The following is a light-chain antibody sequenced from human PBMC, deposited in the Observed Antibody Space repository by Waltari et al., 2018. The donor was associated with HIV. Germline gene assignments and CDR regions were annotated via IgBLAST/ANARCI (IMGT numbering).Light chain of an antibody. CDR2: GAS. CDR3: QRYHNWPRT. J-gene: IGKJ1*01. CDR1: QSVSSN. V-gene: IGKV3-15*01. Sequence: EIVMTQSPATLSVSPGEKVTLSCRASQSVSSNLAWYQQKPGQAPGLLIYGASTRAAGIPARFSGSGAGREFTLSISSLQSEDFAVYYCQRYHNWPRTFGQGTKVEI.